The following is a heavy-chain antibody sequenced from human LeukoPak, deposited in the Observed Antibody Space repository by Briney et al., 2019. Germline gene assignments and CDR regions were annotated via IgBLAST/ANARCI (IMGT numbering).Heavy chain of an antibody. V-gene: IGHV7-4-1*02. CDR2: INTSTGNP. J-gene: IGHJ4*02. D-gene: IGHD2-21*01. CDR3: ARDPLPHCGGDCYQDY. CDR1: GYTFTSYA. Sequence: GASVKVSCKASGYTFTSYAMNWVRQAPGQGLEWMGWINTSTGNPTYAQGFTGRFVFSLDTSVSTAYLQISSLKAEDTAVYYCARDPLPHCGGDCYQDYWGQGTLVTVSS.